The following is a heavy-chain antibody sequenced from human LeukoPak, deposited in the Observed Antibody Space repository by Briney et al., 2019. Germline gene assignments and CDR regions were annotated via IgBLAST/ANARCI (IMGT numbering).Heavy chain of an antibody. D-gene: IGHD6-13*01. V-gene: IGHV3-21*01. Sequence: PGGSLRLSXAASEFTFSNYNMNWVRQAPGKGLEWVSSISSSSSYIYYADSVKGRFTISRDNAKNSLYLQMNSLRAEDTAVYYCASTSSSWYGKDYWGQGTLVTVSS. CDR1: EFTFSNYN. CDR3: ASTSSSWYGKDY. J-gene: IGHJ4*02. CDR2: ISSSSSYI.